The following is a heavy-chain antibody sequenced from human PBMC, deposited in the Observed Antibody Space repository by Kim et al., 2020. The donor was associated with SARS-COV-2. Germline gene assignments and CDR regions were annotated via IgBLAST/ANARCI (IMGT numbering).Heavy chain of an antibody. Sequence: SETLSLTCAVSGGSLICYYWAWIRQTPGKGLEWIGEVTHGGSTNYSPHLKDRVSISVDMAKRQFSLQLASVTAADTGVYFCARAVDCTGFDNWGQGTPV. V-gene: IGHV4-34*01. CDR1: GGSLICYY. CDR2: VTHGGST. CDR3: ARAVDCTGFDN. D-gene: IGHD2-8*02. J-gene: IGHJ4*02.